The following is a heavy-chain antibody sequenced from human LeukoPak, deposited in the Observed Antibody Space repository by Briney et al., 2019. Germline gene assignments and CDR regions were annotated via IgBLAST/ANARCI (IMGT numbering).Heavy chain of an antibody. CDR3: ARGGGYSGSYLDWFDP. CDR1: GGTFSSYA. J-gene: IGHJ5*02. Sequence: ASVNVSCKASGGTFSSYAISWVRQAPGQGLEWMGGIIPIFGTANYAQKFQGRVTITADESTSTAYMELSSLRSEDTAVYYCARGGGYSGSYLDWFDPWGQGTLVTVSS. CDR2: IIPIFGTA. V-gene: IGHV1-69*13. D-gene: IGHD1-26*01.